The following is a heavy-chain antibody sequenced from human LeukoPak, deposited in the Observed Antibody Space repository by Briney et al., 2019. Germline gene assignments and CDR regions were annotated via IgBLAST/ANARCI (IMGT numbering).Heavy chain of an antibody. CDR1: GGSISSYY. D-gene: IGHD3-3*01. Sequence: PSETLSLTCTVSGGSISSYYWSWIRQPAGKGLEWIGRIYTSGSTNYNPSLKSRVTMSVDTSKNQFSLKLSSVTAADTAVYYCARGVEGYTIFGVVTNWFDPWGQGTLVTVSS. CDR2: IYTSGST. V-gene: IGHV4-4*07. J-gene: IGHJ5*02. CDR3: ARGVEGYTIFGVVTNWFDP.